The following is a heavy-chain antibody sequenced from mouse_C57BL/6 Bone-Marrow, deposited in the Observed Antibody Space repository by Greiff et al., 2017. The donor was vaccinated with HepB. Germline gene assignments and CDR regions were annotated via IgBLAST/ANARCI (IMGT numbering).Heavy chain of an antibody. CDR1: GYSITSGYY. Sequence: VQLQESGPGLVKPSQSLSLTCSVTGYSITSGYYWNWIRQFPGNKLEWMGYISYDGSNNYNPSLKNRISITRDTSKNQFFLKLNSVTTEDTATYYCARGEDYSNYVGAYWGQGTLVTVSA. J-gene: IGHJ3*01. CDR3: ARGEDYSNYVGAY. CDR2: ISYDGSN. V-gene: IGHV3-6*01. D-gene: IGHD2-5*01.